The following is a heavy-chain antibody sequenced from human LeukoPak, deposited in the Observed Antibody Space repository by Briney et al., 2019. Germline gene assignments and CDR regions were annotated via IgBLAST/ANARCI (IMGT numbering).Heavy chain of an antibody. CDR1: RFTFSRDS. D-gene: IGHD5-12*01. Sequence: GGSLRLSCAATRFTFSRDSMNWVRQAPGKGLEWVSSISSSSRYIYYADSVKGQFTISRDNAKNSLYLQMNSLRAEDTAVYYCARAEGWATFDYWGQGTLVTVS. V-gene: IGHV3-21*01. J-gene: IGHJ4*02. CDR2: ISSSSRYI. CDR3: ARAEGWATFDY.